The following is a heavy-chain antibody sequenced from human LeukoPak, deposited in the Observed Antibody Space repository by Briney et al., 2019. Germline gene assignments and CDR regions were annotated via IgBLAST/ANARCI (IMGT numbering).Heavy chain of an antibody. D-gene: IGHD3-22*01. CDR3: ATGYYYDSSGYN. V-gene: IGHV3-15*01. CDR2: IKSKTDGGTT. Sequence: GGSLRLSCAASGFTFSISWMSWVRQAPGKGLEWLGRIKSKTDGGTTDYAAPVKGRFTISRDDSKTTLYLQMNSLKAEDTAVYYCATGYYYDSSGYNWGQGTLVTVSS. CDR1: GFTFSISW. J-gene: IGHJ4*02.